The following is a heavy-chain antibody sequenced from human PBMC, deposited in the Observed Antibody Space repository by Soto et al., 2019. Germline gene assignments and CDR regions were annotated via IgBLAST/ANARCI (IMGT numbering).Heavy chain of an antibody. J-gene: IGHJ6*02. CDR3: ANIRSSSSLTPYYYYGMDV. CDR2: ISYDGSNK. Sequence: GGSLRLSCAASGFTFSSYAMHWVRQAPGKGLEWVAVISYDGSNKYYADSVKGRFTISRDNSKNTLYLQMNSLRAEDTAVYYCANIRSSSSLTPYYYYGMDVWGQGTTVTV. D-gene: IGHD6-6*01. CDR1: GFTFSSYA. V-gene: IGHV3-30-3*01.